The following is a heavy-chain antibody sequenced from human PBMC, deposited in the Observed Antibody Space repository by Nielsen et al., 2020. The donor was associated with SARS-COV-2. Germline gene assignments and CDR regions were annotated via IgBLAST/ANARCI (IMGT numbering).Heavy chain of an antibody. CDR3: AKGELRFDY. CDR2: ISYDGSNK. V-gene: IGHV3-30-3*01. D-gene: IGHD1-7*01. Sequence: GESLKISCAASGFTFSSYAMHWVRQAPGKGLEWVAVISYDGSNKYYADSVKGRFTISRDNSKNTLYLQMNSLRAEDTAVYYCAKGELRFDYWGQGTLVTVSS. J-gene: IGHJ4*02. CDR1: GFTFSSYA.